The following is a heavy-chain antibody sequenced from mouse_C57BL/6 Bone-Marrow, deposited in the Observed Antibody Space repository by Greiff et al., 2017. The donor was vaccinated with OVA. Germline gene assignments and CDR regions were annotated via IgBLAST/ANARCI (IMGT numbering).Heavy chain of an antibody. J-gene: IGHJ2*01. CDR2: IDPSESYT. CDR1: GSTSTSSW. Sequence: VQLQQPGAELVMLGASVKLSCKAFGSTSTSSWMHWVKQSPGQGFEWIGEIDPSESYTNYNKKFKGKSTLTGDKSTSTDYMQLSSLTSEDSAVYYCAREAYYYGSKAYWGQGTTLTVSS. CDR3: AREAYYYGSKAY. D-gene: IGHD1-1*01. V-gene: IGHV1-69*01.